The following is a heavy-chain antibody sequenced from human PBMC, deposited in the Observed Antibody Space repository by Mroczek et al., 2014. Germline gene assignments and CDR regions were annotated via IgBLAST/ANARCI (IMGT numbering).Heavy chain of an antibody. J-gene: IGHJ4*02. CDR1: GGSISSYY. D-gene: IGHD1-26*01. Sequence: QVQLQQWGPGLVKPSETLSLACTVSGGSISSYYWSWIRQPPGKGLEWIGYIYYGGSTNYNPSLKGRVTISVDTSKNQFSLKLSSVTAADTAVYYCARGWVGATPFDYWGQGTLVTVSS. CDR2: IYYGGST. CDR3: ARGWVGATPFDY. V-gene: IGHV4-59*01.